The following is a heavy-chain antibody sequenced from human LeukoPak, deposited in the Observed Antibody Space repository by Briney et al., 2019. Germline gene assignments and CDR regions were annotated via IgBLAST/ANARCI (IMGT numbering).Heavy chain of an antibody. CDR1: GFTFSSYG. J-gene: IGHJ4*02. V-gene: IGHV3-30*02. D-gene: IGHD3-10*01. CDR3: AKDQGSGSYYPFDY. Sequence: GGSLRLSCAASGFTFSSYGMHWVRQAPGKGLEWVAFIRYDGSNKYYAGSVKGRFTISRDNSKNTLYLQMNSLRAEDTAVYYCAKDQGSGSYYPFDYWGQGTLVTVSS. CDR2: IRYDGSNK.